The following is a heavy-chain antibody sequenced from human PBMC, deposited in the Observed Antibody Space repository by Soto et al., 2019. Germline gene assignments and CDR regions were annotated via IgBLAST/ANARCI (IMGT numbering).Heavy chain of an antibody. CDR1: GGSFSGYY. CDR2: INHSGST. D-gene: IGHD1-20*01. J-gene: IGHJ4*02. CDR3: ARRGITGTAGSDYFDY. V-gene: IGHV4-34*01. Sequence: KTSETLSLTCAVYGGSFSGYYWSWIRQPPGKGLEWIGEINHSGSTNYNPPLKSRVTISVDTSKNQFSLKLSSVTAADTAVYYCARRGITGTAGSDYFDYWGQGTLVTVS.